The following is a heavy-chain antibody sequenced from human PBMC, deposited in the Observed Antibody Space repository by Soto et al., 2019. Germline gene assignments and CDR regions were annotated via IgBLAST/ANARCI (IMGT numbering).Heavy chain of an antibody. J-gene: IGHJ6*02. CDR2: IDPSDSYT. CDR3: ASGRIQLWTYGMDV. V-gene: IGHV5-10-1*01. Sequence: GESLKISCKGSGYSFTSYWISWVRQMPGKGLEWMGRIDPSDSYTNYSPSFQGHVTISADKSISTAYLQWSSLKASDTAMYYCASGRIQLWTYGMDVWGQGTTVTVSS. CDR1: GYSFTSYW. D-gene: IGHD5-18*01.